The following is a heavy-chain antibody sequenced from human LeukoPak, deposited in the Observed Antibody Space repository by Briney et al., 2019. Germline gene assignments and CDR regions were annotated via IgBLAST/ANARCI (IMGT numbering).Heavy chain of an antibody. CDR2: ISYRGST. CDR1: GGSISTDY. Sequence: PSETLSLTCTVSGGSISTDYWSWIRQPPGKGLEWIGYISYRGSTNCNPSLKSRVTISVDTSKNQFSLKLTSVTAADTAVYYCARRMDSYGLLDYWGQGTLVTVSS. CDR3: ARRMDSYGLLDY. J-gene: IGHJ4*02. V-gene: IGHV4-59*01. D-gene: IGHD5-18*01.